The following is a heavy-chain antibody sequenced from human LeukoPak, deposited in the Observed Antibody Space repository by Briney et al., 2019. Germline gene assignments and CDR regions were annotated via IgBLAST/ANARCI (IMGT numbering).Heavy chain of an antibody. CDR2: INPDSGDT. CDR3: ARGRIGVTATPSYY. CDR1: GYIFTNYH. D-gene: IGHD6-19*01. J-gene: IGHJ4*02. V-gene: IGHV1-2*02. Sequence: ASVKVSCKASGYIFTNYHMHWVRQAPGQGLEWMGWINPDSGDTNYAQNFQDRVTMTRDTSIRTAYMELSSLTSDDTAVYYCARGRIGVTATPSYYWGQGTLVTVSS.